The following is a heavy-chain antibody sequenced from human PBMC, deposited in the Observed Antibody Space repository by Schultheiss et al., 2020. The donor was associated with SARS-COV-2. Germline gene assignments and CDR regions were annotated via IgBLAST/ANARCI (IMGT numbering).Heavy chain of an antibody. Sequence: GSLRLSCAASGFTFSSYSMNWVRQAPGKGLEWIGYIYYSGSTNYNPSLKSRVTISVDTSKNQFSLKLSSVTAADTAVYYCAGSYGSGSSDAFDIWGQGTMVTVSS. CDR1: GFTFSSYS. CDR2: IYYSGST. CDR3: AGSYGSGSSDAFDI. J-gene: IGHJ3*02. D-gene: IGHD3-10*01. V-gene: IGHV4-59*01.